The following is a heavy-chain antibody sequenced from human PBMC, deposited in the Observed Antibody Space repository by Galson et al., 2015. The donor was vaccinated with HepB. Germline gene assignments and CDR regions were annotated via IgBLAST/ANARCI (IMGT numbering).Heavy chain of an antibody. CDR2: ISSGSSNI. CDR1: GLTFRSYS. Sequence: SLRLSCAASGLTFRSYSMNWVRQAPGKGLQWISYISSGSSNIYYADSVKGRFTISRDNAKSSLYLQMNSLRDEDTAVYYCAISLSLYSGYNRDWGQGTLVTVSS. J-gene: IGHJ4*02. V-gene: IGHV3-48*02. D-gene: IGHD5-12*01. CDR3: AISLSLYSGYNRD.